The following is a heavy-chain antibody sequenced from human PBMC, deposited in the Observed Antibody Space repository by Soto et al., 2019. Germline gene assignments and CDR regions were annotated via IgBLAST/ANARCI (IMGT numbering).Heavy chain of an antibody. Sequence: ASVKVSCKASGYTFTSFGISWVRQAPGQGLEWMGWISAYNGNTNYAQKLQGRVTITADESTSTAYMELSSLRSEDTAVYYCARRTADYYDSSGYIYAFDIWGQGTMVTVSS. CDR2: ISAYNGNT. D-gene: IGHD3-22*01. V-gene: IGHV1-18*01. CDR1: GYTFTSFG. J-gene: IGHJ3*02. CDR3: ARRTADYYDSSGYIYAFDI.